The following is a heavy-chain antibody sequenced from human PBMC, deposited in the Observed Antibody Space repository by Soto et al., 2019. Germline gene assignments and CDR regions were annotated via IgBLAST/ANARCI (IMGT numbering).Heavy chain of an antibody. Sequence: GGSLRLSCAASGFTFSNAWMSWVRQAPAKGLEWVGRIKSKTDGGTTDYAAPVKGRFTISRDNSKNTLYLQMGSLRAEDMAVYYCARGYGRGYSGYHLDYFDYWGQGTLVTVSS. CDR3: ARGYGRGYSGYHLDYFDY. V-gene: IGHV3-15*01. D-gene: IGHD5-12*01. J-gene: IGHJ4*02. CDR1: GFTFSNAW. CDR2: IKSKTDGGTT.